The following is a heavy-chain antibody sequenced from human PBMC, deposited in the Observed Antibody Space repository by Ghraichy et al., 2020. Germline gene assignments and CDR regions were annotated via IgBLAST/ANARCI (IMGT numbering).Heavy chain of an antibody. D-gene: IGHD3-10*01. J-gene: IGHJ5*02. CDR2: IYYSGST. CDR3: ARAIYGSGSYYMGNWFDP. V-gene: IGHV4-39*01. Sequence: SETLSLTCTVSGGSISSSSYYWGWIRQPPGKGLEWIGSIYYSGSTYYNPSLKSRVIISVDTSKNQFSLKLSSVTAADTAVYYCARAIYGSGSYYMGNWFDPWGQGTLVTVSS. CDR1: GGSISSSSYY.